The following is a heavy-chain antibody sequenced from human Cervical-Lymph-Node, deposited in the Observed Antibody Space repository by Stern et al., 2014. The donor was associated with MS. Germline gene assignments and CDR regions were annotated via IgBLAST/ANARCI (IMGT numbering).Heavy chain of an antibody. V-gene: IGHV1-69*01. CDR3: ALSSETSDRWYSLGYDL. CDR1: GGTFSKFP. D-gene: IGHD6-13*01. Sequence: VQLEESGAEVTKPGSSVTVSCTASGGTFSKFPSSWVRHAPGQGLGWMGGLFPVFGTPTYAHEFRGRVTITADVSTSTVYMELSSLRSDDTAVYYCALSSETSDRWYSLGYDLWGQGTLVTVSS. J-gene: IGHJ5*02. CDR2: LFPVFGTP.